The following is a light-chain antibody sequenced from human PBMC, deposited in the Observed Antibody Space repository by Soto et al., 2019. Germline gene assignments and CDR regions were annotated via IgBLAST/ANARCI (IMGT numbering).Light chain of an antibody. CDR1: QSVSSSY. Sequence: PGDRVTLSCRARQSVSSSYLTWYQQKPGQAPRLLIYGASTRATSIPARFSGSGSGTDFTLTISSLQPEDFAVYYCQQDYTRFTFGPGTKVDIK. CDR2: GAS. V-gene: IGKV3D-7*01. J-gene: IGKJ3*01. CDR3: QQDYTRFT.